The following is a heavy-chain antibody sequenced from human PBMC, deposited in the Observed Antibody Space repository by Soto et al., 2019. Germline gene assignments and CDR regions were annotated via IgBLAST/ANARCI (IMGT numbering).Heavy chain of an antibody. Sequence: PSETLSLTCTVSGASITRGGYYWTWVRQLPGRGLEWIGYTYYTGNTNYNPSLKSRLAISVDTSKNQFSLRLSSVTAADTALYYCVRDTTRIRGMDVWGPGTTVT. J-gene: IGHJ6*02. V-gene: IGHV4-31*03. CDR3: VRDTTRIRGMDV. CDR1: GASITRGGYY. CDR2: TYYTGNT. D-gene: IGHD1-26*01.